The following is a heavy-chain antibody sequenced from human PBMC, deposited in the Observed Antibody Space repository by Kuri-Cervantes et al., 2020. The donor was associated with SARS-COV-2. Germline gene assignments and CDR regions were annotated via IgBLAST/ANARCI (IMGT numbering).Heavy chain of an antibody. Sequence: GSLRLSCAASGFTFSSYWMSWVRQAPGKGLEWIGEINHSGSTNYNPSLKSRVTISVDTSKNQFSLKLSSVTAADTAVYYCASPNLDYYMDVWGKGTTVTVSS. CDR3: ASPNLDYYMDV. V-gene: IGHV4-34*01. CDR2: INHSGST. J-gene: IGHJ6*03. CDR1: GFTFSSYW.